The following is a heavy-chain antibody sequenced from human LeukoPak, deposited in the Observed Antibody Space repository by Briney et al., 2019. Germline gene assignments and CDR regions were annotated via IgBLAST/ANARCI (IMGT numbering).Heavy chain of an antibody. CDR3: ARVFTHYGSGSHFDY. CDR1: GFTFSYYE. CDR2: ISSSGSTI. V-gene: IGHV3-48*03. D-gene: IGHD3-10*01. J-gene: IGHJ4*02. Sequence: GGSLRLSCAASGFTFSYYEMNWVRQAPGKGLEWVSYISSSGSTIYYADSVKGRFTISRDNAKNSLFLHMNSLRAEDTAVYYCARVFTHYGSGSHFDYWGQGTLVTVSS.